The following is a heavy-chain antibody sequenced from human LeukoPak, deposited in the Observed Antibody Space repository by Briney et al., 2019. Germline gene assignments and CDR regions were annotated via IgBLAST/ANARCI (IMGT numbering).Heavy chain of an antibody. CDR1: GFTFSSYS. V-gene: IGHV3-48*01. J-gene: IGHJ4*02. CDR3: AREWAIVALDY. D-gene: IGHD5-12*01. Sequence: PGGSLRLSCAASGFTFSSYSMNWVRQAPGKGLEWVSYISSSSSTIYYADSVKGRSTISRDNAKNSLYLQMNSLRAEDTAVYYCAREWAIVALDYWGQGTLVTVSS. CDR2: ISSSSSTI.